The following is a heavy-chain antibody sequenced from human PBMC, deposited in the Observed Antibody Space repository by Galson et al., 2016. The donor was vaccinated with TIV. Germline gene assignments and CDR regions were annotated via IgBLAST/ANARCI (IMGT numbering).Heavy chain of an antibody. J-gene: IGHJ6*03. Sequence: SVKVSCKASGGIFNTYAISWVRQAPGQGLGWMGGINPLLGIATYAEKFQGRVTITADTSTRPAYMELSNLRSEDTAMYYCARGPNYYHSYMDVWGKGTTVTVSS. D-gene: IGHD3-16*01. CDR1: GGIFNTYA. CDR2: INPLLGIA. V-gene: IGHV1-69*10. CDR3: ARGPNYYHSYMDV.